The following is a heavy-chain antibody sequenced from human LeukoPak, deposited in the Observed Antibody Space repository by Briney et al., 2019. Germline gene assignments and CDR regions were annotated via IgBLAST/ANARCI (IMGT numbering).Heavy chain of an antibody. J-gene: IGHJ5*02. CDR3: ARGAVYYDFWSGYYVGRGHDWFDP. V-gene: IGHV4-34*01. CDR1: GWSFSGYY. CDR2: INHSGST. Sequence: SETLSLTCAVYGWSFSGYYWSWIRQPPGKGLEWIAEINHSGSTNYNPSLKSRVTISVDTSKNQFSLKLSSVTAADTAVYYCARGAVYYDFWSGYYVGRGHDWFDPWGQGTLVTVSS. D-gene: IGHD3-3*01.